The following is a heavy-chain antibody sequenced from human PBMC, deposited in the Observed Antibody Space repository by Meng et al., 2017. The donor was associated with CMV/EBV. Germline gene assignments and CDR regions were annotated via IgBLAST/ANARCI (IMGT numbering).Heavy chain of an antibody. V-gene: IGHV4-59*01. CDR2: IYYSGST. J-gene: IGHJ6*02. Sequence: SETLSLTCTVSGGSISSYYWSWIRQPPGKGLEWIGYIYYSGSTNYNPSLKSRVTISVDTSKNQFSLKLSSVTAADTAVYYCARDRVVTRYYYYGMDVWDQGTTVTVSS. CDR1: GGSISSYY. CDR3: ARDRVVTRYYYYGMDV. D-gene: IGHD4-23*01.